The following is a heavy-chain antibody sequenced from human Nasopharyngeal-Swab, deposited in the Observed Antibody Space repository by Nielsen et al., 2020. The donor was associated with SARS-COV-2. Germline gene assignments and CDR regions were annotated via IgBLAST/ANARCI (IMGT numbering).Heavy chain of an antibody. V-gene: IGHV3-23*01. J-gene: IGHJ6*02. CDR3: AKEVGLLWFGELTYYYYGMDV. D-gene: IGHD3-10*01. CDR1: GFPFSSYA. CDR2: ISGSGGST. Sequence: GALRLSCAASGFPFSSYAMGWVRQAPGKGLEWVSAISGSGGSTYYADSVKGRFTISRDNSENTLYLQMNSLRAEDTAVYYCAKEVGLLWFGELTYYYYGMDVWGQGTTVTVSS.